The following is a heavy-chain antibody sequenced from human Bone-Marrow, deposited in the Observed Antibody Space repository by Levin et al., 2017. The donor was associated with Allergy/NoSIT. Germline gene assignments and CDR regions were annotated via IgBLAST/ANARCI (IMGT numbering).Heavy chain of an antibody. D-gene: IGHD3-10*01. Sequence: GESLKISCEGSGYRFTNHWIGWLRQRPGKGLEWMGLIYPGDSDTRYSPSFQGQITISADKSISTAYLQWSSLQASDTAIYYCARRLGLATYYNDNAFEMWGQGTVVTVSS. J-gene: IGHJ3*02. CDR2: IYPGDSDT. CDR3: ARRLGLATYYNDNAFEM. V-gene: IGHV5-51*01. CDR1: GYRFTNHW.